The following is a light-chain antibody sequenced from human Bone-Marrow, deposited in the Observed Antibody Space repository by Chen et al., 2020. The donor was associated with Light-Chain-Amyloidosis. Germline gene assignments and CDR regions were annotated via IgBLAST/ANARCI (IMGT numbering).Light chain of an antibody. CDR2: EVT. V-gene: IGLV2-14*01. CDR1: SSDVGGDNH. CDR3: SSYTITNTLV. J-gene: IGLJ1*01. Sequence: QSALTQPASVSGSPGQSITISGTGTSSDVGGDNHVSWYQQHPDKAPKLMISEVTHRPSSVPDRFSGSKSDNTASLTISWLQTEDEADYFCSSYTITNTLVFGGGTRVTVL.